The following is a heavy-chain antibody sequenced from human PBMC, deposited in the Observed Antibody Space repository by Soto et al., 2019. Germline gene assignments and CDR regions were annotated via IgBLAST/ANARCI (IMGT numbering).Heavy chain of an antibody. J-gene: IGHJ4*02. CDR3: ARALDSSGWYPVFGY. D-gene: IGHD6-19*01. CDR1: GFTFSSYS. CDR2: ISSSSSYI. Sequence: PGGSLRLSCAASGFTFSSYSMNWVRQAPGKGLEWVSSISSSSSYIYYADSVKGRFTISRDNAKNSLYLQMNSLRAEDTAVYYCARALDSSGWYPVFGYWGQGTLVTVSS. V-gene: IGHV3-21*01.